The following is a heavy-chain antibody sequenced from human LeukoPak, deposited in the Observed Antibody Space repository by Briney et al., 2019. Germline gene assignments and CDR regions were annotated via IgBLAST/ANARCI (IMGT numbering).Heavy chain of an antibody. J-gene: IGHJ4*02. Sequence: GASVKVSCKASGYTFTDYYIHWVRQAPGQGLEWMGWINPNSGGTNYAQKFQGRATMTRDTSISTAYMELSRLRSDDTAVYYCASEWLYGDYGTFNYWGQGTLVTVSS. CDR1: GYTFTDYY. D-gene: IGHD4-17*01. V-gene: IGHV1-2*02. CDR3: ASEWLYGDYGTFNY. CDR2: INPNSGGT.